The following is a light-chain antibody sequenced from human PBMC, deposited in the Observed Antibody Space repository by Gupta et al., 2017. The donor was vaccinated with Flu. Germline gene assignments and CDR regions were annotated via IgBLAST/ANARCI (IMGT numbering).Light chain of an antibody. CDR2: STS. V-gene: IGLV7-43*01. Sequence: QTVVPQEPSLTVSPGGPVTLTCASSTGAVTSGYYPNWFQQKPGQAPRALIYSTSNKPSWTPDRFSGSLLGGKAALTLSGVQPEDEAEYYCLLYYGGARVFGGGTKLTVL. CDR1: TGAVTSGYY. CDR3: LLYYGGARV. J-gene: IGLJ2*01.